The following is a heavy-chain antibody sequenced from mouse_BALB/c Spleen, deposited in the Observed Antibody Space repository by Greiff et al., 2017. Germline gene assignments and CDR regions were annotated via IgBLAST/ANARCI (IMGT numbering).Heavy chain of an antibody. CDR2: INPSSGYT. V-gene: IGHV1-4*02. CDR1: GYTFTSYT. Sequence: QVQLKQSAAELARPGASVKMSCKASGYTFTSYTMHWVKQRPGQGLEWIGYINPSSGYTEYNQKFKDKTTLTADKSSSTAYMQLSSLTSEDSAVYYCARGGYYDYGPGFAYWGQGTLVTVSA. J-gene: IGHJ3*01. D-gene: IGHD2-4*01. CDR3: ARGGYYDYGPGFAY.